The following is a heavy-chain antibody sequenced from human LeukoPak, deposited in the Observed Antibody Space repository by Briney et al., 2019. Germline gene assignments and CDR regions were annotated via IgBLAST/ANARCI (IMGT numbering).Heavy chain of an antibody. V-gene: IGHV4-34*01. CDR2: INRSGNI. J-gene: IGHJ5*02. Sequence: GSLRLSCAASGFTVSSNYMSWVRQSPGKGLEWIGEINRSGNIDYNPSLKSRVTISLDTSKNHFSLKMISLTAADTAVYYCARLPRYYYDSKSRFDPWGQGTLVTVSS. D-gene: IGHD3-10*01. CDR1: GFTVSSNY. CDR3: ARLPRYYYDSKSRFDP.